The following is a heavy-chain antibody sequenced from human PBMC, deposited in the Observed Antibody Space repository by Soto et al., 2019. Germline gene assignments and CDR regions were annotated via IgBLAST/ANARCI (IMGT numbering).Heavy chain of an antibody. Sequence: QVQLVQSGAEVKKPGSLVKVSCKASGGDFINYGMNWVRQAPGQGLEWMGGIIPIFRSASYAQKFQGRVTIAADESTATAYMELTTLTSEDTAVYYCARDRYYDGIGYHYDSAYWGQGTLVTVSS. V-gene: IGHV1-69*01. CDR2: IIPIFRSA. J-gene: IGHJ4*02. D-gene: IGHD3-22*01. CDR3: ARDRYYDGIGYHYDSAY. CDR1: GGDFINYG.